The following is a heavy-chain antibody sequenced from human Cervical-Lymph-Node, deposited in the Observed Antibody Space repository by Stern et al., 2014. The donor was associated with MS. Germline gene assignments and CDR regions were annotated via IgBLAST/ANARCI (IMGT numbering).Heavy chain of an antibody. D-gene: IGHD4-23*01. Sequence: VKMVESGAELKTPGSSVRISCKASGGTFTSYAINWGRKAPGQGPEWMGGIIPMFGTINYAQNFQGRVTISADESTGTAYMELTGLTSEDTAVFYCARDGRGNFFYFDLWGRGTLVTVSS. J-gene: IGHJ2*01. CDR2: IIPMFGTI. V-gene: IGHV1-69*01. CDR1: GGTFTSYA. CDR3: ARDGRGNFFYFDL.